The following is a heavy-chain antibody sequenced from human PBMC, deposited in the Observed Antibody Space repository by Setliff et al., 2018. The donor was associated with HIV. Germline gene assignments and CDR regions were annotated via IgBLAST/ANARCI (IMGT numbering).Heavy chain of an antibody. D-gene: IGHD7-27*01. V-gene: IGHV3-7*03. CDR2: IKGDGSDQ. CDR3: TDRTGANWGPTDN. Sequence: PGGSLRLSCVASGLSFSRYWMSWVRQAPGKGLEWVANIKGDGSDQYYMDSVRGRFTISRDNAKDLLYLQMNSLRAEDTAVYYCTDRTGANWGPTDNWGQGTVVTVSS. J-gene: IGHJ4*02. CDR1: GLSFSRYW.